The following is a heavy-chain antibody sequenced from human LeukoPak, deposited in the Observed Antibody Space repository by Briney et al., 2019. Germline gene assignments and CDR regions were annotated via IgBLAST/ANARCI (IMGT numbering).Heavy chain of an antibody. J-gene: IGHJ6*02. CDR2: ISYSGST. CDR1: GGSISSYY. Sequence: SETLSLTCTVSGGSISSYYWSWIRQPPGKGLEWIGYISYSGSTDYNPSLKSRVTISVDTSRIQFSLNLSSVTAADTAVYYCANSYPELVVWGQGTTVIVSS. D-gene: IGHD1-7*01. V-gene: IGHV4-59*03. CDR3: ANSYPELVV.